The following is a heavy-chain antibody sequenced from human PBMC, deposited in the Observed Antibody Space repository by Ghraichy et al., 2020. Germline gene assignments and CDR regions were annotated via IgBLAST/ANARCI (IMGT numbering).Heavy chain of an antibody. V-gene: IGHV3-7*03. J-gene: IGHJ4*02. CDR3: ARQDSSAWNALVY. CDR2: INHDGSET. CDR1: GMSISRHS. D-gene: IGHD3-22*01. Sequence: LSLTCAASGMSISRHSMTWVRQAPGKGLEWVANINHDGSETYYVDPGRGRFTISRDNLQNPVFLQMSSLRPDDTAIYYCARQDSSAWNALVYWGPGTLVSVSS.